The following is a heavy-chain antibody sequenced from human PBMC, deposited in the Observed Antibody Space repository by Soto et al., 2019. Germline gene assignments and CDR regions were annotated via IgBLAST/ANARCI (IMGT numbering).Heavy chain of an antibody. V-gene: IGHV1-24*01. CDR3: ATQLWAGYAPGDAFDI. J-gene: IGHJ3*02. Sequence: ASVKVSCKVSGYTLTELSMHWVRQAPGKGLEWMGGFDPEDGETIYAQKFQGRVTMTEDTSTDTAYMELSSLRSEDTAVYYCATQLWAGYAPGDAFDIWGQGTMVTVSS. D-gene: IGHD5-18*01. CDR2: FDPEDGET. CDR1: GYTLTELS.